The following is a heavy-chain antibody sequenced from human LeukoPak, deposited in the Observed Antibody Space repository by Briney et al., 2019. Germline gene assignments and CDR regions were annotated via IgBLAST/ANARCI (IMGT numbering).Heavy chain of an antibody. CDR1: GFTFSSYD. J-gene: IGHJ4*02. Sequence: GGSLRLSCAASGFTFSSYDMNWVRQAPGKGLEWVSYIRSSGSTIYYADSVKGRFTISRDNAKNSLFLQMNSLRAEDTAVYYCARGGCFYDTNDGYWGQGTLVTVSS. D-gene: IGHD2-8*01. V-gene: IGHV3-48*03. CDR2: IRSSGSTI. CDR3: ARGGCFYDTNDGY.